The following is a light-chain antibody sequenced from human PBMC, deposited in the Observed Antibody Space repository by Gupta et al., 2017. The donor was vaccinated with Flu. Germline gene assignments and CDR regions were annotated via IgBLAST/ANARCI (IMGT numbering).Light chain of an antibody. CDR1: SIGSET. Sequence: GGDSIGSETVHWYQQKPGQAPVLVLYDDDFRPSGIPERFSGSNSGNTATLTISRVEAGDEADYYCQVWGTSTDHWLFGGGTVLTVL. CDR3: QVWGTSTDHWL. J-gene: IGLJ3*02. V-gene: IGLV3-21*01. CDR2: DDD.